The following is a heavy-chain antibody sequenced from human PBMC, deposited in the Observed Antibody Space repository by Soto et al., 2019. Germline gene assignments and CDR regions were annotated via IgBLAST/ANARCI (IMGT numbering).Heavy chain of an antibody. CDR2: ISWNSGNI. D-gene: IGHD5-12*01. Sequence: GGSLRLSCAASGFNFDDYAMHWVRQAPGKGLEWVSGISWNSGNIEYADSVKGRFTISRDNAKNSLFLQMNSLRPEDTALYYCGTHIRKSGYLFDYWGQGTLVTVSS. CDR1: GFNFDDYA. CDR3: GTHIRKSGYLFDY. J-gene: IGHJ4*02. V-gene: IGHV3-9*01.